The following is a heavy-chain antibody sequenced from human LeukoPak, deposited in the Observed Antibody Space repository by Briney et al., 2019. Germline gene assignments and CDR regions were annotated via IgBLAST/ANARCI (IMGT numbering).Heavy chain of an antibody. V-gene: IGHV4-39*07. CDR2: INHSGST. CDR1: GGSISSSSYY. CDR3: ARVKAAAGMMDV. J-gene: IGHJ6*04. Sequence: SETLSLTCTVSGGSISSSSYYWSWIRQPPGKGLEWIGEINHSGSTNYNPSLKSRVTISVDTSKNQFSLKLSSVTAADTAVYYCARVKAAAGMMDVWGKGTTVTVSS. D-gene: IGHD6-13*01.